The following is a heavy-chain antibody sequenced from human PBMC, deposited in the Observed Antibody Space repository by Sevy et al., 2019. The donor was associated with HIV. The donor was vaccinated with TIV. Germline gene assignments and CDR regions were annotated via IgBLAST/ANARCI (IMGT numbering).Heavy chain of an antibody. Sequence: SETLSLTCTVSGGSITSLYWNWIRQPPGKGLEWIANIYYNGHINYNPSLKSQVTLSLDTPKNQFSLRLSSVTAADTAMYYCAGENAWGRGYSWGQGTLVTVSS. V-gene: IGHV4-59*08. J-gene: IGHJ4*02. CDR2: IYYNGHI. CDR1: GGSITSLY. D-gene: IGHD1-26*01. CDR3: AGENAWGRGYS.